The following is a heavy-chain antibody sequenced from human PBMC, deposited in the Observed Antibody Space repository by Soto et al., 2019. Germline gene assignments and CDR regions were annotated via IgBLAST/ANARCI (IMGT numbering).Heavy chain of an antibody. J-gene: IGHJ6*02. CDR3: ARHFPRGNWNHYYYYGMDV. Sequence: PGESLKISCKGSGYSFTSYWIGWVRQMPGKGLEWMGIIYPGDSDTRYSPSFQGQVTISADKSISTAYLQWSSLKASDTAMYYCARHFPRGNWNHYYYYGMDVWGQGTTVTVSS. V-gene: IGHV5-51*01. CDR2: IYPGDSDT. CDR1: GYSFTSYW. D-gene: IGHD1-1*01.